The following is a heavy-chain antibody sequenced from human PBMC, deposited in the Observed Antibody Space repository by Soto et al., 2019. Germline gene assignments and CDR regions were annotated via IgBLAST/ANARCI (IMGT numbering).Heavy chain of an antibody. CDR1: AGSISSYY. CDR2: IYYSGST. V-gene: IGHV4-59*08. D-gene: IGHD1-26*01. J-gene: IGHJ4*02. CDR3: ASSIVGAPCFDY. Sequence: SETLSLTCTVSAGSISSYYWSWIRQPPGKGLEWVGYIYYSGSTNYNPSLKSRVTISVDTSKNQFSLKLSSVTAADTAVYYCASSIVGAPCFDYWGQGTLVSVS.